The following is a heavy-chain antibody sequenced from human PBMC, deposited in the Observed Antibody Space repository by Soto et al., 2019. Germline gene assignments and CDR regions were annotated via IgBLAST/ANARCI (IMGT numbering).Heavy chain of an antibody. Sequence: QVQPVQSGYEVKEPGASVTVSCKASGYTFNNYGITWVRQAPGQGLEWIGWISAYNGNANYAQKFQGRVTLTRDTSTSTAYLELRSLRSDDTAVYYCARGTRRFGELFDAFDIWGQGTMVPVSS. CDR2: ISAYNGNA. J-gene: IGHJ3*02. CDR1: GYTFNNYG. V-gene: IGHV1-18*01. D-gene: IGHD3-10*01. CDR3: ARGTRRFGELFDAFDI.